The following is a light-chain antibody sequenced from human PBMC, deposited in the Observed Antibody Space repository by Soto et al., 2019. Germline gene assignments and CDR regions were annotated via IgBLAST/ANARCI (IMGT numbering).Light chain of an antibody. CDR2: GAS. V-gene: IGKV3-20*01. J-gene: IGKJ2*01. CDR1: QSVRSSY. CDR3: QQYGSTPKT. Sequence: EIVLTQSPGTLSLARGERATLSCRASQSVRSSYLAWFQQKPGQAPRLLIYGASSRATGIPDRFSGSESGTDFTLTISRLEPEDFAVYYCQQYGSTPKTFGQGTKLEIK.